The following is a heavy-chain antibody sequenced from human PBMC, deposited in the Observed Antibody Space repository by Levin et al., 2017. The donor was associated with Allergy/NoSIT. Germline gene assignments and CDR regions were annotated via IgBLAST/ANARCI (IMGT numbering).Heavy chain of an antibody. D-gene: IGHD6-19*01. J-gene: IGHJ4*02. CDR3: ARDFQSDGGWDGFVDF. Sequence: VASVKVSCKASGYTFTAYYIHWVRQAPGQGLEWMGWINPNSGGTNYAQKFQGRVTMTRDTSISTAYMELSRLRSDDTAVYYCARDFQSDGGWDGFVDFWGQGTLVTVSS. CDR1: GYTFTAYY. CDR2: INPNSGGT. V-gene: IGHV1-2*02.